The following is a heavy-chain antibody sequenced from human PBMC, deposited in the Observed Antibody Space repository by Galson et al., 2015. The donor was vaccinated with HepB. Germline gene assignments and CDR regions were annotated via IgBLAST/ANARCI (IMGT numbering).Heavy chain of an antibody. CDR1: GGTFSSYA. CDR2: IIPIFGTA. Sequence: SVKVSCKASGGTFSSYAISWVRQAPGQGLEWMGGIIPIFGTANYAQKFQGRVTITADESTSTAYMELSSLRSEDTAVYYCARGGGDYYGSGSYPPYNWFDPWGQGTLVTVSS. CDR3: ARGGGDYYGSGSYPPYNWFDP. V-gene: IGHV1-69*13. J-gene: IGHJ5*02. D-gene: IGHD3-10*01.